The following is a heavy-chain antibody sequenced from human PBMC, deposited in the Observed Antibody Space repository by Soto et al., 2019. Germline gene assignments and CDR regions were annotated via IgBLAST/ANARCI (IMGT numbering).Heavy chain of an antibody. V-gene: IGHV6-1*01. CDR3: ARDRASKYNWNYVYYSGMDV. D-gene: IGHD1-7*01. J-gene: IGHJ6*02. CDR2: TYYRSKWYN. CDR1: GDSVSSNSAA. Sequence: PSQTLSLTCAISGDSVSSNSAAWNWIRQSPSRGLEWLGRTYYRSKWYNDYAVSVKSRITINPDTSKNQFSLQLNSVTPEDTAVYYCARDRASKYNWNYVYYSGMDVWGQGNTVTVS.